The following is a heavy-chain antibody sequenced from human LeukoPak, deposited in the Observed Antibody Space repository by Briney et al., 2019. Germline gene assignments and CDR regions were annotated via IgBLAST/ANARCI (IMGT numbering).Heavy chain of an antibody. CDR2: ISSSTSYI. V-gene: IGHV3-21*01. D-gene: IGHD4-17*01. CDR3: ARAGGSTVSHSDY. Sequence: PGGSLRLSCAASGFTFSSYSMNWIRQAPGKGREWVSSISSSTSYIYYADSVKGRFTISKDNAKNSLYLQMNSLRAEDTAVYYCARAGGSTVSHSDYWGQGTLVTVSS. CDR1: GFTFSSYS. J-gene: IGHJ4*02.